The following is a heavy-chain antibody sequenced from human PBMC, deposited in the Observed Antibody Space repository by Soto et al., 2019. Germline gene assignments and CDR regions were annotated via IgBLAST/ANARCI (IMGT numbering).Heavy chain of an antibody. V-gene: IGHV4-39*01. CDR3: ARRLYYDSSGFEGGGMDV. D-gene: IGHD3-22*01. CDR1: GGSISSYY. Sequence: SETLSLTCTVSGGSISSYYWGWIRRRPGKGQEWIGCIYYSGSTYYNPSLKSRVTISVDTSKNQFSLKLSSVTAADTAVYYCARRLYYDSSGFEGGGMDVWGQGTPVTVSS. J-gene: IGHJ6*02. CDR2: IYYSGST.